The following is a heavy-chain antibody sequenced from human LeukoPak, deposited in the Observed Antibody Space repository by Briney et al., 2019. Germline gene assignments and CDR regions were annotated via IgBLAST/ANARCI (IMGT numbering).Heavy chain of an antibody. CDR1: GGTFSSYA. J-gene: IGHJ6*03. CDR2: IIPIFGTA. CDR3: AILYGSGSYYNEGGLWYYYMDV. V-gene: IGHV1-69*13. D-gene: IGHD3-10*01. Sequence: ASVKVSCKASGGTFSSYAISWVRQAPGQGLEWMGWIIPIFGTANYAQKFQGRVTITADESTSTAYMELSSLRSEDTAVYYCAILYGSGSYYNEGGLWYYYMDVWGKGTTVTVSS.